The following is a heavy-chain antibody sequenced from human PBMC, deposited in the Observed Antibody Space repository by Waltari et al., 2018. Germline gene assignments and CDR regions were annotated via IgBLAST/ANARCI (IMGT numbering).Heavy chain of an antibody. D-gene: IGHD3-22*01. J-gene: IGHJ5*02. CDR2: IIPFFGTA. CDR1: GGTFSSYA. CDR3: ARVVDYYDSSGYHWFDP. Sequence: QVQLVQSGAEVKKPGSSVKVSCKASGGTFSSYAITWVRQAPGQGLEWMGGIIPFFGTANYAQKCQGRVTITADESTSTAYMELSSLRSEDTAVYYCARVVDYYDSSGYHWFDPWGQGTLVTVSS. V-gene: IGHV1-69*12.